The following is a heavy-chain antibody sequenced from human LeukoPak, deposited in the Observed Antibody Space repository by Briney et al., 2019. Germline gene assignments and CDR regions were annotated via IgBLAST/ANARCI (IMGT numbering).Heavy chain of an antibody. CDR1: GVSINDHY. V-gene: IGHV4-59*08. Sequence: PSETLSLTCSISGVSINDHYWSWIRQPPGKGLEWIGYIYYTGSPSYNPSLQSRVTISVDTSKKTFSLKLTSVTAADTAVYYCARHRSDGPSFDYWGQGTLVTVSS. CDR2: IYYTGSP. D-gene: IGHD5-24*01. CDR3: ARHRSDGPSFDY. J-gene: IGHJ4*02.